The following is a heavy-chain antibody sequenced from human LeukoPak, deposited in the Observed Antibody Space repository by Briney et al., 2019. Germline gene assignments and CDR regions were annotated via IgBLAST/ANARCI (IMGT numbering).Heavy chain of an antibody. V-gene: IGHV3-11*01. CDR2: LSSSGSTI. D-gene: IGHD3-10*01. CDR1: GFTFSDSY. J-gene: IGHJ4*02. CDR3: ARGVREWSRGKYFDY. Sequence: GGSLRLSCAASGFTFSDSYMSWIRQAPGKGLEWVSYLSSSGSTIYYADSVKGRFTISRDNPKNSLYLQINSLRAEDTAVYYCARGVREWSRGKYFDYWGQGTLVTVSS.